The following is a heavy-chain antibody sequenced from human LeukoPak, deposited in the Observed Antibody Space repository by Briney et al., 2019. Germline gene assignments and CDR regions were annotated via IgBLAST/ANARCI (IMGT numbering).Heavy chain of an antibody. D-gene: IGHD3-10*01. CDR2: INPNSGGT. Sequence: ASVKVSCKASGYTFTSYGISWVRQAPGQGLEWMGWINPNSGGTNFAQKFQGRVTMTSDTSISTAYMDLSRLISDDTAVYYCARGGFDHWGQGTLVTVSS. V-gene: IGHV1-2*02. CDR1: GYTFTSYG. J-gene: IGHJ4*02. CDR3: ARGGFDH.